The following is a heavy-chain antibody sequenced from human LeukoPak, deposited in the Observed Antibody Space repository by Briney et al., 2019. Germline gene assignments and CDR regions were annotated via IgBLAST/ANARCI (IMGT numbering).Heavy chain of an antibody. D-gene: IGHD3-22*01. V-gene: IGHV4-39*01. CDR2: IYFGGST. CDR1: GGSISSSDYY. J-gene: IGHJ4*02. CDR3: AAPAYYYDSSGYPTSYYFDY. Sequence: SETLSLTCTVSGGSISSSDYYWGWIRQPPGKGLEWIGSIYFGGSTYYNPSLKSRVTISVDTSMNQFSLKLSFVTTADTAVYYCAAPAYYYDSSGYPTSYYFDYWGQGTLVTVSS.